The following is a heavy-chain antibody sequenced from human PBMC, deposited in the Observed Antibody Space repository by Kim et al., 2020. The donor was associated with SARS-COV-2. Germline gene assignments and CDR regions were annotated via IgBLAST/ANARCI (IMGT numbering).Heavy chain of an antibody. Sequence: KVSCKGSGYSFTSYWIGWVRQMPGKGLEWMGIIYPGDSDTRYSPSFQGQVTISADKSISTAYLQWSSLKASDTAMYYCARHLARHHVNYYDSSGYYYYYYGMDVWGQGTTVTVSS. V-gene: IGHV5-51*01. J-gene: IGHJ6*02. D-gene: IGHD3-22*01. CDR3: ARHLARHHVNYYDSSGYYYYYYGMDV. CDR1: GYSFTSYW. CDR2: IYPGDSDT.